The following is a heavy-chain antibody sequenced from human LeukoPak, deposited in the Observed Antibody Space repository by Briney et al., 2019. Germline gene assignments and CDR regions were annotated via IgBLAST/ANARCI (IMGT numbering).Heavy chain of an antibody. Sequence: PGRSLRLSCTASGFTFGNYAMSWVRQAPGTGLEWVGFIRSKAYGGTTEYAASVKGRFTISRDDSKSIAYMQMNSLKTEYTAVYYCTSEDIVVVPAARLTRFDYCGQGPLVTVSS. V-gene: IGHV3-49*04. D-gene: IGHD2-2*01. CDR2: IRSKAYGGTT. CDR1: GFTFGNYA. J-gene: IGHJ4*02. CDR3: TSEDIVVVPAARLTRFDY.